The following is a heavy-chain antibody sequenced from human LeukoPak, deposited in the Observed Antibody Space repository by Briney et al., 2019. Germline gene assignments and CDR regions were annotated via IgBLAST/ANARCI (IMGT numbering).Heavy chain of an antibody. J-gene: IGHJ4*02. V-gene: IGHV1-2*02. Sequence: ASVKASCKASGYTFTGYYMHWVRQAPGQGLEWMGWINPNSGGTNYAQKFQGRVTMTRDTSISTAYMELSRLRSDDTAVYYCARVHCSGGSCYYYFDYWGQGTLVTVSS. CDR3: ARVHCSGGSCYYYFDY. D-gene: IGHD2-15*01. CDR1: GYTFTGYY. CDR2: INPNSGGT.